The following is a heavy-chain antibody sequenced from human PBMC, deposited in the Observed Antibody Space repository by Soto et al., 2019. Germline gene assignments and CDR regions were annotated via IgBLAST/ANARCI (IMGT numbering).Heavy chain of an antibody. J-gene: IGHJ4*02. V-gene: IGHV3-74*01. CDR3: ARGAFGSYYVDY. CDR1: GFTFTSYW. D-gene: IGHD3-10*01. Sequence: EVQVVESGGASVEPGVSLRLSCAASGFTFTSYWMHWVRQAPGKGLLWMSRIKGDETTSSYGDSVKRQFTISSDNAKNTVYLPTSRLRAEETAVYYCARGAFGSYYVDYWGQGTLVSVSS. CDR2: IKGDETTS.